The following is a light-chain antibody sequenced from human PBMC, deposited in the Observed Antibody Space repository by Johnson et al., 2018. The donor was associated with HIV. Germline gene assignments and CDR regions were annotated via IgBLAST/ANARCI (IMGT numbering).Light chain of an antibody. V-gene: IGLV1-51*01. CDR3: GTWDSSLSAYV. J-gene: IGLJ1*01. CDR2: DNN. CDR1: SSNIGNNY. Sequence: QSMLTQPPSVSAAPGQKVTISCSGSSSNIGNNYVSWYQQLPGTAPKLLIYDNNKRPSGIPDRFSGSKSGTSATLGITGLQTGDEADYYCGTWDSSLSAYVFGT.